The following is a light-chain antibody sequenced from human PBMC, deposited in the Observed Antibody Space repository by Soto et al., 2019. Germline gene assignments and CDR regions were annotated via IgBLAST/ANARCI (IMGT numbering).Light chain of an antibody. V-gene: IGKV3-15*01. CDR3: QQYDNCPHT. J-gene: IGKJ2*01. Sequence: EMVMTQSPATLSVSPGERATLSCRASQNLSRNLAWYQQQPGQAPRLLISGASTRATGIPARFSRSGSGTDFTLTISSLQSEDFAVYYCQQYDNCPHTFGQGTQLPIK. CDR2: GAS. CDR1: QNLSRN.